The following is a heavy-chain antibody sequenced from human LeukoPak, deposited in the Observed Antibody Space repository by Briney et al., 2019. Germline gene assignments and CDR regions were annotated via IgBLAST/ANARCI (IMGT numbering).Heavy chain of an antibody. CDR2: ISGSGGST. CDR3: AKKHSTGLDP. J-gene: IGHJ5*02. V-gene: IGHV3-23*01. D-gene: IGHD2/OR15-2a*01. CDR1: GFTVSSNY. Sequence: GGSLRLSCAASGFTVSSNYMSWVRRAPGKGLEWVSDISGSGGSTYYADSVKGRFTISRDNSKNTLYLQMNSLRAEDTAVYYCAKKHSTGLDPWGQGTLVTVSS.